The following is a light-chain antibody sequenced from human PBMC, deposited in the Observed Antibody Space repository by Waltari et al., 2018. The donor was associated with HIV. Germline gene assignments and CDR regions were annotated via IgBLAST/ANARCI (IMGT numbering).Light chain of an antibody. CDR2: GNN. CDR3: QSYDSSLNRI. CDR1: SSDIGAGYD. V-gene: IGLV1-40*01. J-gene: IGLJ2*01. Sequence: QSVLTQPPSVSGAPGQRVTISCSGSSSDIGAGYDVHWYQQLPGRAPKVIMFGNNTRPSGVPDRCAGSKSGTSASLAITGLQAEDEADYYCQSYDSSLNRIFGGGTKLTVL.